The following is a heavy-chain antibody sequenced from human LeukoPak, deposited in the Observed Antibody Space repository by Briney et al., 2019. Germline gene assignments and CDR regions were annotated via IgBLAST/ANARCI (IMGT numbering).Heavy chain of an antibody. V-gene: IGHV3-66*01. D-gene: IGHD2-2*01. CDR3: ARVVVPAGMIDYFDC. Sequence: HPGGSLRLSCAASGFTVSSNYMSWVRQAPGKGLEWVSVIYSGGTTYYADSVKGRFTISRDNSKNTLYLQMNSLRADDTAVYYCARVVVPAGMIDYFDCWGQGTLVTVSS. CDR1: GFTVSSNY. J-gene: IGHJ4*02. CDR2: IYSGGTT.